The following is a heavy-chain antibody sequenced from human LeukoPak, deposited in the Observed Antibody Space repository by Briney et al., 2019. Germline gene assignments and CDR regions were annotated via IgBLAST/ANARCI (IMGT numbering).Heavy chain of an antibody. CDR2: MFYSGST. CDR3: ARHKSGHDWQDP. V-gene: IGHV4-39*01. J-gene: IGHJ5*02. CDR1: GDFISSSSYC. D-gene: IGHD1-26*01. Sequence: SETLSLTCTVAGDFISSSSYCWPWIRQSPGKGLEWIGCMFYSGSTFYNPSLKSRVTISVDTSRNYFSLRLNSVTAADPAQYYRARHKSGHDWQDPWGQGTLVTVSS.